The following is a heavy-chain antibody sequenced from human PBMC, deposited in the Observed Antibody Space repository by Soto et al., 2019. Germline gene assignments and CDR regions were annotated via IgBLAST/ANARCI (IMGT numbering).Heavy chain of an antibody. J-gene: IGHJ5*02. CDR3: AKDSYYYGSGSYYKRGWFDP. V-gene: IGHV3-23*01. D-gene: IGHD3-10*01. CDR1: GITFSSYA. Sequence: PKGSLRRSCAASGITFSSYAMSWVRQAPGKGLEWVSAISGSGGSTYYADSVKGRFTISRDNSKNTLYLQMNSLRAEDTAVYYCAKDSYYYGSGSYYKRGWFDPCRQRPLVTVCS. CDR2: ISGSGGST.